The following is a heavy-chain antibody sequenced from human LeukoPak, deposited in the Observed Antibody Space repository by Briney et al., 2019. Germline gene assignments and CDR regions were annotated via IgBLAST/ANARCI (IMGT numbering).Heavy chain of an antibody. J-gene: IGHJ6*03. Sequence: GGSLRLSCAASGFTFSDYYMSWIRQAPGKGLEWVSYISSSGSTIYYADSVKGRFTISRDNAKNSLYLRMNSLRAEDTAVYYCARVLVVAAIWDHMDVWGKGTTVTISS. CDR2: ISSSGSTI. V-gene: IGHV3-11*01. CDR1: GFTFSDYY. CDR3: ARVLVVAAIWDHMDV. D-gene: IGHD2-15*01.